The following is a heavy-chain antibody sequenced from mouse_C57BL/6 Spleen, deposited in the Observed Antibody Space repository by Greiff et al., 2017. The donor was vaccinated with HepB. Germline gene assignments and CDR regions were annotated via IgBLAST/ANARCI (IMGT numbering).Heavy chain of an antibody. D-gene: IGHD1-1*01. Sequence: EVKLMESGGGLVQPGGSLSLSCAASGFTFTDYYMSWVRQPPGKALEWLGFIRNKANGYTTEYSASVKGRFTISRDNSQSILYLQMNALGAEDSATYYCARYYYDSYWYFDVWGTGTTVTVSS. CDR3: ARYYYDSYWYFDV. J-gene: IGHJ1*03. CDR1: GFTFTDYY. V-gene: IGHV7-3*01. CDR2: IRNKANGYTT.